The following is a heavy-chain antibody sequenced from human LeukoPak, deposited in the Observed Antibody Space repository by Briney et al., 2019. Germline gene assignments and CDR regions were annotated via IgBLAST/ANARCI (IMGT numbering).Heavy chain of an antibody. Sequence: ASVKVSCKASGYTFTSYDINWVRQAPGQGLEWMGWMNPNSGNTGYAQKFQGRVTMTRNTSISTAYMELSSLRSEDTAVYYCARGSSSWRLETTNWFDRWGQGTLVTVSS. V-gene: IGHV1-8*01. J-gene: IGHJ5*02. CDR2: MNPNSGNT. CDR1: GYTFTSYD. CDR3: ARGSSSWRLETTNWFDR. D-gene: IGHD6-13*01.